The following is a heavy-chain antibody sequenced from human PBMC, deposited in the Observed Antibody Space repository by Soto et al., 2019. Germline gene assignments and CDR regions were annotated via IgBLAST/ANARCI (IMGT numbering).Heavy chain of an antibody. V-gene: IGHV4-59*08. CDR2: IYDSGST. CDR1: GGSINNYY. Sequence: PSETLSLTCTVSGGSINNYYWSWIRQPPGKGLEWIGYIYDSGSTNYNPSLKSRVAISVDTSKNQFSLKLSSVTAADTAVYYCARTSGYSGYDLGDFDYWGQGTLVTVSS. CDR3: ARTSGYSGYDLGDFDY. D-gene: IGHD5-12*01. J-gene: IGHJ4*02.